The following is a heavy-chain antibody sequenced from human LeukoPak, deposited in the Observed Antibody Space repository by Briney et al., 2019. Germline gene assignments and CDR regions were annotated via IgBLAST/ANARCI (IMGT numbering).Heavy chain of an antibody. CDR2: IYTSGST. Sequence: SETLSLTCTGSGVSISSGSYYWSWLRQRAGKGVEWIGRIYTSGSTNYNPSLKSRVTISVDTSKNQLSLKLSSVTAADTAVYYCARCRVNPAPPAFDIWGQGTMVTVSS. J-gene: IGHJ3*02. D-gene: IGHD4-23*01. CDR1: GVSISSGSYY. CDR3: ARCRVNPAPPAFDI. V-gene: IGHV4-61*02.